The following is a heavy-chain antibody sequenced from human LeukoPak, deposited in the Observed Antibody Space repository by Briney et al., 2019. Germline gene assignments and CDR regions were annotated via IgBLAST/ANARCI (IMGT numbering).Heavy chain of an antibody. D-gene: IGHD7-27*01. CDR2: ISSDGNNK. J-gene: IGHJ3*02. Sequence: GGSLRLSCAASGFTFNTYVMSWVRQAPGKGLEWVAVISSDGNNKYHANSVKGRFTISRDNSKTTLFLQMDSLRPEDTALYYCARRGQELGHVFDIWGQGTMVTVSS. CDR3: ARRGQELGHVFDI. V-gene: IGHV3-30-3*01. CDR1: GFTFNTYV.